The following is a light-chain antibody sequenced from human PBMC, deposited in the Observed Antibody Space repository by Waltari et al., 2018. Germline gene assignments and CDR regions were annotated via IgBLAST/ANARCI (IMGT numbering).Light chain of an antibody. J-gene: IGLJ1*01. CDR3: HVWHPHVDPGV. CDR2: YDR. CDR1: NIGTYS. Sequence: SYVVTQPPSVSVAPGETATITCGGDNIGTYSVHWYQQKAGQAPVLVIFYDRDRPSGIPVRFVCSNAGNTATLTISRVEAGDEARYYCHVWHPHVDPGVFGTGTEVTVL. V-gene: IGLV3-21*04.